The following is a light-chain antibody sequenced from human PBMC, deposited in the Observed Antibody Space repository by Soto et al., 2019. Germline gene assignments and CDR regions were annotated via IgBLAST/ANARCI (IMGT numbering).Light chain of an antibody. CDR2: GAS. J-gene: IGKJ2*02. V-gene: IGKV3-20*01. Sequence: EIVLTQSPGILSLSPGERATLSCRASQSVSSNYLAWFQQKPAQAPRLLITGASSRATGIPDRFSGSGSGTDFTLTISRLEPEDFAVYYCQQYGNSPCTFGQGTKLEIK. CDR3: QQYGNSPCT. CDR1: QSVSSNY.